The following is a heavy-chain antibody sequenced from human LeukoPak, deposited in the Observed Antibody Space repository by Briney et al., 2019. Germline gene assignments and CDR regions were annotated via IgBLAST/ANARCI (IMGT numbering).Heavy chain of an antibody. Sequence: GRSLRLSCTASGFTFGDYAMSSVRQAPGKGLEWEGFIRSKAYGGTTEYAPSVKGTFTISRDDSKSIAYLQMNSLKHEATAVYYCTRESIVVVPAAIYRLDSYYSYGMDVWGQGTTVTVSS. D-gene: IGHD2-2*02. J-gene: IGHJ6*02. CDR2: IRSKAYGGTT. CDR3: TRESIVVVPAAIYRLDSYYSYGMDV. CDR1: GFTFGDYA. V-gene: IGHV3-49*04.